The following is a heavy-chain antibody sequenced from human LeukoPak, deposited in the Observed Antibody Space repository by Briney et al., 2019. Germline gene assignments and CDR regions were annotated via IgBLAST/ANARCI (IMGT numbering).Heavy chain of an antibody. CDR2: ISGSGGTT. J-gene: IGHJ4*02. V-gene: IGHV3-23*01. CDR1: VFTFSSYA. Sequence: GGSLRLSCAASVFTFSSYAMSWVLQAPRKGQEWVTSISGSGGTTYYADSAKGRFTISRDNSRNTLSLHINSLRAEDTAVYHCALSYGDYARIDYWGQGTLVTVSS. D-gene: IGHD4-17*01. CDR3: ALSYGDYARIDY.